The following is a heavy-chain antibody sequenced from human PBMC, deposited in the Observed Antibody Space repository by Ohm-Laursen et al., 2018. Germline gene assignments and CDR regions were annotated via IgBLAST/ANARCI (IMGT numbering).Heavy chain of an antibody. CDR2: ISRNGGSV. Sequence: SLRLSCSASGFTFDDYAMHWVRQAPGKGLEWVSRISRNGGSVDYADSVKGRFTISRDNAKNTLDLQMNSLRADDTAVYYCARNAAPRGGSSSAGTYYYGLDVWGQGTTVTVSS. CDR1: GFTFDDYA. CDR3: ARNAAPRGGSSSAGTYYYGLDV. V-gene: IGHV3-9*01. J-gene: IGHJ6*02. D-gene: IGHD6-6*01.